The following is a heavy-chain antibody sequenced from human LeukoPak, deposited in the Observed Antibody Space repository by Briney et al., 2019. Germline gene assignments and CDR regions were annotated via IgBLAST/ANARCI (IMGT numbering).Heavy chain of an antibody. Sequence: GGSLRLSCAASGFTFSNAWMSWVRQAPGKGVEWVGRIKSKTDGGTTDYAAPVKGIFTISRDDSKNTLYLQMNSLKTEDTAVYYCTCRWPYTTHGYNPVDFDYWGQGTLVTVSS. J-gene: IGHJ4*02. CDR2: IKSKTDGGTT. CDR1: GFTFSNAW. CDR3: TCRWPYTTHGYNPVDFDY. D-gene: IGHD5-24*01. V-gene: IGHV3-15*01.